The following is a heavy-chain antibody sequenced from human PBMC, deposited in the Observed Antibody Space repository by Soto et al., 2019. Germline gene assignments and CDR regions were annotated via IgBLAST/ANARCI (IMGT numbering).Heavy chain of an antibody. Sequence: TLSLTCAVYGGSFSDFYWNCIRQPPGKGLEWIGEINHRGSTSYNPSVNRRSTIAVDTIKNQISLKCTSGTAADQAVIYCARGPRVVWVVPTAQRDVFDIWGQGTMVT. CDR2: INHRGST. CDR3: ARGPRVVWVVPTAQRDVFDI. CDR1: GGSFSDFY. D-gene: IGHD3-16*01. V-gene: IGHV4-34*01. J-gene: IGHJ3*02.